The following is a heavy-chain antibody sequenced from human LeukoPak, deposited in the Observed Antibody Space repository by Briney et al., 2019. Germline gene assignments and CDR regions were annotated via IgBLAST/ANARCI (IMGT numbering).Heavy chain of an antibody. D-gene: IGHD2-2*01. CDR1: GGSFSSYY. Sequence: PSETLSLTCGVRGGSFSSYYWTWIRQSPGKGLEWIGEIYQSGSTNYNPSLKSRVTISVDTSRRQFSLRLSSVTAADTGVYYCARRGVVVVVPAVGPGRGYFDYWGQGTLVTVSS. J-gene: IGHJ4*02. V-gene: IGHV4-34*01. CDR3: ARRGVVVVVPAVGPGRGYFDY. CDR2: IYQSGST.